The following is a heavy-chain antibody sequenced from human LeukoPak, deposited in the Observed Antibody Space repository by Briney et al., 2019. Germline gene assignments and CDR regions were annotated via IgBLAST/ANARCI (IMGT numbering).Heavy chain of an antibody. CDR3: AKDRDDFWSGYPEYFQH. CDR2: ISGSGGST. Sequence: GGSLRPSCAASGFTFSSYAMSWVRQAPGKGLEWVSAISGSGGSTYYADSVKGRFTISRDNSKNTLYLQMNSLRAEDTAVYYCAKDRDDFWSGYPEYFQHWGQGTLVTVSS. CDR1: GFTFSSYA. J-gene: IGHJ1*01. V-gene: IGHV3-23*01. D-gene: IGHD3-3*01.